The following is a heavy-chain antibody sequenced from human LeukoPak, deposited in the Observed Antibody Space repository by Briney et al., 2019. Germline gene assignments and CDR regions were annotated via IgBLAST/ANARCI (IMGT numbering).Heavy chain of an antibody. CDR2: ISTYNGNT. V-gene: IGHV1-18*01. D-gene: IGHD2-8*01. Sequence: ASVKVSCKTSGYTFTNYAITWVRQAPGQDLEWMGWISTYNGNTNYGQKFQGRVTMTTDTSTSTAYMELRSLTSDDTAVYYCARVAGDTNTDTFDIWGQGTMVSVSS. CDR1: GYTFTNYA. CDR3: ARVAGDTNTDTFDI. J-gene: IGHJ3*02.